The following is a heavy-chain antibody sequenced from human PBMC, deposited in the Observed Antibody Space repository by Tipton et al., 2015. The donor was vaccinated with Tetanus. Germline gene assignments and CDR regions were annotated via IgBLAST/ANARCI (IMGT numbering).Heavy chain of an antibody. V-gene: IGHV4-31*03. CDR1: DGSISSGGYY. D-gene: IGHD3-22*01. CDR3: ARTDSSGYYHDY. J-gene: IGHJ4*02. CDR2: IYYSGST. Sequence: TLSLTCTVSDGSISSGGYYWSWIRQHPGKGLEWIGYIYYSGSTYYNPSLKSRVTISVDTSKNQFSLKLSSVTAADTAVYYCARTDSSGYYHDYWGQGTLVTVSS.